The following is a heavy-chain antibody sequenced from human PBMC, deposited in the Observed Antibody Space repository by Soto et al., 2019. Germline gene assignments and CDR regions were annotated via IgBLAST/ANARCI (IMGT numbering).Heavy chain of an antibody. J-gene: IGHJ4*02. CDR3: AKVQYYDFWSGYPIGVYFDY. Sequence: GGSLRLSCAASGFTFSSYAMSWVRKAPGKGLEWVSAISGSGGSTYYADSVKGRFTISRDNSKNTLYLQMNSLRAEDTAVYYCAKVQYYDFWSGYPIGVYFDYWGQGTLVTVSS. D-gene: IGHD3-3*01. V-gene: IGHV3-23*01. CDR2: ISGSGGST. CDR1: GFTFSSYA.